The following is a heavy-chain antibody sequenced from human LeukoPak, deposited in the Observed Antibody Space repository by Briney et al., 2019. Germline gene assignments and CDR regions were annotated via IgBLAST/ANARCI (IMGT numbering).Heavy chain of an antibody. CDR1: GFIFSSHW. J-gene: IGHJ4*02. V-gene: IGHV3-74*01. CDR2: ISSDGWST. CDR3: ARDHGLGY. Sequence: PGGSLRLSCAASGFIFSSHWMHWVRQAPGKGLVWVSRISSDGWSTSYADSVKGRFTASRDNAENTLYLQMNSLRAEDTAVYYCARDHGLGYWGQGTLVTVSS.